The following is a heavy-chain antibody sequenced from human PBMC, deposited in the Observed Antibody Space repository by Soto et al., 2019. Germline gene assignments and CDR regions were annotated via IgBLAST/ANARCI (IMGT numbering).Heavy chain of an antibody. CDR2: ISYTGRT. V-gene: IGHV4-61*03. D-gene: IGHD7-27*01. CDR3: AREWGLLPYYVMNV. Sequence: ETVSLTCIVSGDSVASGSYYWTWLRHPPGKGLEWIGYISYTGRTKYNPSLQSRVTISVDTSKNDFSLNLSSVTAADTAVYFCAREWGLLPYYVMNVWGHGTAVTAP. J-gene: IGHJ6*02. CDR1: GDSVASGSYY.